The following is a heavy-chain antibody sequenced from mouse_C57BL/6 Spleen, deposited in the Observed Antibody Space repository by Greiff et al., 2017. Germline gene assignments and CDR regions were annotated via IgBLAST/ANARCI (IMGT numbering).Heavy chain of an antibody. Sequence: QVQLQQPGAELVKPGASVKLSCKASGYTFTSYWMHWVKQRPGQGLEWIGMIHPNSGSTNYNEKFKSKATLTVDKSYSTAYMQISSLTSEYSAVYYCSRLGLGQDDVDYWGQGTTLTVSS. CDR1: GYTFTSYW. CDR3: SRLGLGQDDVDY. V-gene: IGHV1-64*01. CDR2: IHPNSGST. J-gene: IGHJ2*01. D-gene: IGHD4-1*01.